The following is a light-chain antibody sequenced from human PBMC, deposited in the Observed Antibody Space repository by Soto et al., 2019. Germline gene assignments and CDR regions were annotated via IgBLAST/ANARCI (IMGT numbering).Light chain of an antibody. CDR2: GAS. V-gene: IGKV3-15*01. CDR3: QQYGDWPRT. CDR1: RGVSTS. J-gene: IGKJ1*01. Sequence: EIVLTQSPGTLSLSPGERATLSCRASRGVSTSLAWYQHQPGQTPRLLIFGASSRAAGVPARFSGSGSGTEFTLTISSLQSEDIAVYYCQQYGDWPRTFGQGTKVDI.